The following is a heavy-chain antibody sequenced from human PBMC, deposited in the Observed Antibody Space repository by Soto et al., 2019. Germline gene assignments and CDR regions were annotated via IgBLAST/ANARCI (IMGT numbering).Heavy chain of an antibody. CDR3: AAQMSPYQLLYNWFDP. V-gene: IGHV4-39*01. CDR1: GGPISSSSYY. D-gene: IGHD2-2*01. J-gene: IGHJ5*02. Sequence: SETLSLTCTVSGGPISSSSYYWGWIRQPPGKGLEWIGSIYYSGSTYYNPSLKSRVTISVDTSKNQFSLKLSSVTAADTAVYYCAAQMSPYQLLYNWFDPWGQGTLVTVSS. CDR2: IYYSGST.